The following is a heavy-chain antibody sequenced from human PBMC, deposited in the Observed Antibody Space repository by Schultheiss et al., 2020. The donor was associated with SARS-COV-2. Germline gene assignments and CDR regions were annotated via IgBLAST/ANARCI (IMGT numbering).Heavy chain of an antibody. Sequence: SVKVSCKASGGTFRTSSISWVRQAPGQGLEWVGRIIPILGVANYAQKFQGRVTITANTSTTTAYMELSSLRSEDTAVYYCARDDDGYNSAYWGQGTLVTVSS. D-gene: IGHD5-24*01. CDR3: ARDDDGYNSAY. V-gene: IGHV1-69*10. CDR2: IIPILGVA. J-gene: IGHJ4*02. CDR1: GGTFRTSS.